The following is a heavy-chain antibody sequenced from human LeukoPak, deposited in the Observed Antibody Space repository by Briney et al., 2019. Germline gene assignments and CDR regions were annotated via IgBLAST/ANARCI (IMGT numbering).Heavy chain of an antibody. CDR3: ARDIQLST. J-gene: IGHJ3*01. D-gene: IGHD5-24*01. CDR2: ISFSGDSI. Sequence: GGSLRLSCAAPRFTFSDSAMTWVRQAPGKGLEWVSLISFSGDSIYYADSVRGRFTISRDNSKDTLYLQMNSLRAEDTAIYYCARDIQLSTWGLGTMVTVSS. V-gene: IGHV3-23*01. CDR1: RFTFSDSA.